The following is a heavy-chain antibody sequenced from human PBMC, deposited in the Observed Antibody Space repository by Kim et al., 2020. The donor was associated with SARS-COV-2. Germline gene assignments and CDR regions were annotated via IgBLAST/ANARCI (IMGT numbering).Heavy chain of an antibody. D-gene: IGHD3-10*01. V-gene: IGHV3-30*01. J-gene: IGHJ1*01. Sequence: YYADSVKGRFNISRDNSKNTVFLQMNSLRTEDTAVFYCATRIRGLREYFQHWGQGTLVTVSS. CDR3: ATRIRGLREYFQH.